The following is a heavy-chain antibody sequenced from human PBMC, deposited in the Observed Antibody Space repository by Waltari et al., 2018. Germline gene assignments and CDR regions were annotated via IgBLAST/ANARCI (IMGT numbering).Heavy chain of an antibody. CDR1: GFRISDYG. CDR2: IRPDGNSM. CDR3: ARDTHTMRPQYLDS. D-gene: IGHD4-4*01. J-gene: IGHJ4*02. V-gene: IGHV3-30*02. Sequence: QVYLVEAGGDKVRPGGSLRLSCRMSGFRISDYGLHWVRQGLGKGLEWLTFIRPDGNSMLFGRSVDGRFTISRDNSKNIVFLHRNGLRPEHTGVYYCARDTHTMRPQYLDSWGPATPVPVSS.